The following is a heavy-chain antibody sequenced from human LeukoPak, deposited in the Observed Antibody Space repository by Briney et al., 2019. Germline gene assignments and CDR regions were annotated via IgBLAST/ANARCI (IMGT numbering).Heavy chain of an antibody. D-gene: IGHD6-13*01. V-gene: IGHV4-59*08. CDR1: GGSISSYY. CDR3: AGMGYSSSWASYYYYGMDV. J-gene: IGHJ6*02. Sequence: PSETLSLTCTVSGGSISSYYWSWIRQPPGKGLEWIGYIYYSGSTNYNPSLKSRVTISVDTSKNQFSLKLSSVTAADTAVYYCAGMGYSSSWASYYYYGMDVWGQGTTVTVSS. CDR2: IYYSGST.